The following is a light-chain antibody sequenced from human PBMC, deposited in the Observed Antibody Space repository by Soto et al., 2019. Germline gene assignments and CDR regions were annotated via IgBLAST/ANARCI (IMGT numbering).Light chain of an antibody. CDR1: SSNIGSNY. Sequence: QSVLTQLPSASGTPGQRVTISCSGSSSNIGSNYVYWYQQLPGTAPKLLIYRNNQRPSGVPDRFSGSKSGTSASLAISGLRSEDEADYYCAAWDDSLSGPVFGGGTKRTVL. V-gene: IGLV1-47*01. CDR3: AAWDDSLSGPV. CDR2: RNN. J-gene: IGLJ2*01.